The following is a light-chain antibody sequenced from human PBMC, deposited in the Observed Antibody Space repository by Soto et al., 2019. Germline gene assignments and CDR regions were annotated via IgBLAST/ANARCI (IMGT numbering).Light chain of an antibody. Sequence: EMVWTQSPGTLSLSPGERATLSCRASQSLTTNYLAWYQQKPRQAPRLLIYDASIRATGIPDRFSGSGSGTDFTLTIARLEPEDLAVFYCQQGVTFGGGTKVEIK. CDR3: QQGVT. J-gene: IGKJ4*01. V-gene: IGKV3-20*01. CDR1: QSLTTNY. CDR2: DAS.